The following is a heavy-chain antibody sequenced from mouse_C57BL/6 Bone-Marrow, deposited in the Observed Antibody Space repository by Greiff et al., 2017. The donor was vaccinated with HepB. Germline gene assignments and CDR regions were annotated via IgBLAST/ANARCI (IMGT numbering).Heavy chain of an antibody. CDR1: GYTFTSYW. D-gene: IGHD1-1*01. Sequence: QVQLQQPGAELVKPGASVKLSCKASGYTFTSYWMHWVKQRPGQGLEWIGMIHPNSGSTNYNEKFKSKATLTVDKSSSTAYMQLSSLTSEDSAVYFCAIYYHGSSSWFAYWGQGTLVTVSA. V-gene: IGHV1-64*01. J-gene: IGHJ3*01. CDR2: IHPNSGST. CDR3: AIYYHGSSSWFAY.